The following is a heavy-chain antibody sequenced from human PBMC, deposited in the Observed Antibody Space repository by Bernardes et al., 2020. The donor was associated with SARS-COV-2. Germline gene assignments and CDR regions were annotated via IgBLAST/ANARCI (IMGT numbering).Heavy chain of an antibody. Sequence: ETLSLTCSVSGGSITNSYWNWIRQPPGKGLEWVGYVYHIGTTSYNPSLKGRVTISRDTSKSQFSLTLRSVTAADTALYYCARDPGLFFTGSFDSWGHGTLVTVSS. V-gene: IGHV4-59*13. CDR1: GGSITNSY. CDR3: ARDPGLFFTGSFDS. CDR2: VYHIGTT. J-gene: IGHJ4*01.